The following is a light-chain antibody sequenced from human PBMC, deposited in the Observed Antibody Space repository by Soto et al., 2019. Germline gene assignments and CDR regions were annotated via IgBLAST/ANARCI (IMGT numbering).Light chain of an antibody. V-gene: IGLV2-14*03. Sequence: SALTHPASVCGSPGQSISISCTGTTSDVGRYNYVSWYQQHPGKAPKLMIYDVSYRPSWVSNRFSGSKSGITASLTISGLQAEDEADYYCNSFTTSSTSVFGTGTKVTVL. CDR2: DVS. CDR3: NSFTTSSTSV. CDR1: TSDVGRYNY. J-gene: IGLJ1*01.